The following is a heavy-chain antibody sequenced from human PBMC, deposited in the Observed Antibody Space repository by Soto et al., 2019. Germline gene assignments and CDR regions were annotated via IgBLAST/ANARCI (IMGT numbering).Heavy chain of an antibody. Sequence: EVQVLESGGDLVQPGGSLRLSCAASGFTIRNYAMSWVRQAPGKALEWVSGISGSSDRTYYADSVKGRFTISKDTSSNTLYLPMNSLRVEDTAVYHCEGSWTWGQGTMVTVSS. D-gene: IGHD5-12*01. CDR2: ISGSSDRT. CDR1: GFTIRNYA. V-gene: IGHV3-23*01. CDR3: EGSWT. J-gene: IGHJ3*01.